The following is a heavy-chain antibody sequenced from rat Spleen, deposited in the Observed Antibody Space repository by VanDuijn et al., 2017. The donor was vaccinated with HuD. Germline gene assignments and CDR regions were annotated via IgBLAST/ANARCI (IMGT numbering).Heavy chain of an antibody. D-gene: IGHD4-3*01. V-gene: IGHV5-29*01. Sequence: EVQLVESGGGLVQPGRSLKLSCAASGFTFSDYYMAWVRQAPTKGLEWVATISSDGRRNYYRDSVKGRFTISRDNAKSTLFLQMDSLRSEDTATYYCATNSGPSYWGQGVMVTVSS. CDR1: GFTFSDYY. CDR2: ISSDGRRN. J-gene: IGHJ2*01. CDR3: ATNSGPSY.